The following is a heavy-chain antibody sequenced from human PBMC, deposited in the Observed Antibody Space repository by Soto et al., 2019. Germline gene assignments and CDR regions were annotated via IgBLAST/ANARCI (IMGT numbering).Heavy chain of an antibody. V-gene: IGHV3-30-3*01. CDR2: ISYDGSNK. Sequence: QVQLVESGGGVVQPGRSLRLSCAASGFTFSSYAMHWVRQAPGKGLEWVAVISYDGSNKYYADSVKGRFTISRDNSKNTLYLQMTSLRAEDTAVYYCARDRWQGEGLDYWGQGTLVTVSS. J-gene: IGHJ4*02. CDR1: GFTFSSYA. CDR3: ARDRWQGEGLDY. D-gene: IGHD1-26*01.